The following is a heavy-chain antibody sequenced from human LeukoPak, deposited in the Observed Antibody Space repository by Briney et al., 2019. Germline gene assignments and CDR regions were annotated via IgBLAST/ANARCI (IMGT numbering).Heavy chain of an antibody. CDR3: ARGGAAAGTRRSAFDI. Sequence: SETLSLTCAAYGGSFSGYYWSWIRQPPGKGLEWIGEINHSGSTNYNPSLKSRVTISVDTSKIQFSLKLSSVTAADTAVYYCARGGAAAGTRRSAFDIWGQGTMVTVSS. J-gene: IGHJ3*02. CDR2: INHSGST. V-gene: IGHV4-34*01. CDR1: GGSFSGYY. D-gene: IGHD6-13*01.